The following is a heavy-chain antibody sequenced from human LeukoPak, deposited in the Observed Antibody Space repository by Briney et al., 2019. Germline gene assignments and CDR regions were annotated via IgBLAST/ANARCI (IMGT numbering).Heavy chain of an antibody. Sequence: SETLSLTCTVSDGSVTNSNYYWGWIRQPPGKGLEWIGSIYYIGSTYYNPSLKSRVTISVDTSKNQFSLRLSSVTAADTAVYYCARSAYYDSSGHYYRYFDYWGQGTLVTVSS. D-gene: IGHD3-22*01. J-gene: IGHJ4*02. CDR2: IYYIGST. CDR1: DGSVTNSNYY. V-gene: IGHV4-39*01. CDR3: ARSAYYDSSGHYYRYFDY.